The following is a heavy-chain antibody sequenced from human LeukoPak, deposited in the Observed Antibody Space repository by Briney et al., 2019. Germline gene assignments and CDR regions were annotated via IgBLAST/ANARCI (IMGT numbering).Heavy chain of an antibody. CDR2: ISWNSGSI. CDR1: GFTFDDYA. J-gene: IGHJ3*02. CDR3: ARDGGGGNAFDI. D-gene: IGHD1-14*01. V-gene: IGHV3-9*01. Sequence: GGSLRLSCAASGFTFDDYAMHWVRQAPGKGLEWVSGISWNSGSIGYADSVKGRFTISRDNAKNSLYLQMNSLRAEDTAVYYCARDGGGGNAFDIWGQGTMVTVSS.